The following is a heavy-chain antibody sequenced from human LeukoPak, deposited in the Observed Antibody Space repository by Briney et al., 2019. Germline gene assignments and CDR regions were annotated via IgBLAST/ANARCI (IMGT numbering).Heavy chain of an antibody. CDR3: ARTDPGDP. CDR2: IYYSGST. J-gene: IGHJ5*02. Sequence: KPSEPLSLTCTVSGGSISSSSYYWGWIRQPPGKGLEWIGSIYYSGSTYYNPSLKSRVTISVDTSKNQLSLKLSSVTGADTAVYYCARTDPGDPWGQGTLVTVSS. V-gene: IGHV4-39*07. CDR1: GGSISSSSYY.